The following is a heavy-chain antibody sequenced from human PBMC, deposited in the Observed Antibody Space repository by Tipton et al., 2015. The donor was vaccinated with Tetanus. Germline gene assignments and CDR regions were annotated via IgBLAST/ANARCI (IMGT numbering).Heavy chain of an antibody. D-gene: IGHD5-12*01. CDR1: GDSISSSSYY. J-gene: IGHJ4*02. V-gene: IGHV4-39*07. CDR3: ARVRRGATTDLDY. CDR2: FYYSGST. Sequence: LRLSCTVSGDSISSSSYYWGWIRQPPGKGLEWIGSFYYSGSTYYNPSLKSRVSMSVDTSKNQFSLRLSSVTAADTAVYYCARVRRGATTDLDYWGQGTLVTVSS.